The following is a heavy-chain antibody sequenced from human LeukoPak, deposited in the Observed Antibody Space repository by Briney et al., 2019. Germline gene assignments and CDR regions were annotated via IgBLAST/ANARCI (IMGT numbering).Heavy chain of an antibody. CDR1: GGSISSYY. J-gene: IGHJ6*02. CDR3: ARAYCSGGSCYYYYYGMDV. V-gene: IGHV4-59*06. Sequence: SETLSLTCTVSGGSISSYYWSWIRQHPGKGLEWIGYIYYSGSTYYNPSLKSRVTISVDTSKNQLSLKLSSVTAADTAVYYCARAYCSGGSCYYYYYGMDVWGQGTTVTVSS. D-gene: IGHD2-15*01. CDR2: IYYSGST.